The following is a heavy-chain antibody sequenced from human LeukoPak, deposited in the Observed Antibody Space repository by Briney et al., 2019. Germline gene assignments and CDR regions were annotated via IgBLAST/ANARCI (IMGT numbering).Heavy chain of an antibody. CDR3: ASSHSFNYYDP. Sequence: SETLSLTCAVYGGSFSGYYWSWIRQPPGKGLEWIGEINHSGSTNYNPSLKSRVTISVDTSKNQFSLKLSSVTAADTAVYYCASSHSFNYYDPWGQGTLVTVSS. D-gene: IGHD3-10*01. CDR2: INHSGST. V-gene: IGHV4-34*01. J-gene: IGHJ5*02. CDR1: GGSFSGYY.